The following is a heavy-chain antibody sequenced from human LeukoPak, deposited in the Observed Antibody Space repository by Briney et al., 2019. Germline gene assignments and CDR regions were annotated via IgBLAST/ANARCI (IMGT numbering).Heavy chain of an antibody. D-gene: IGHD4-17*01. CDR2: ISSNGGST. Sequence: GGSLRLSCAASGFTFSSYAMHWVRQAPGKGLEYVSAISSNGGSTYYENSVKGRLTISRANSKNTLYLQMGSLRAEDMAVYYCARALFGDQAKMGAFDIWGQGTMVTVSS. V-gene: IGHV3-64*01. J-gene: IGHJ3*02. CDR1: GFTFSSYA. CDR3: ARALFGDQAKMGAFDI.